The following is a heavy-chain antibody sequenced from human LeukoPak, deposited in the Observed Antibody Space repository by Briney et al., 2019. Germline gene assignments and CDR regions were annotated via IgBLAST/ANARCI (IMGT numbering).Heavy chain of an antibody. V-gene: IGHV5-51*01. CDR3: ARGGGIAVRYYYYYGMDV. CDR2: IYPGDSDT. D-gene: IGHD6-19*01. J-gene: IGHJ6*02. Sequence: GESLQISCQGTGYSFTSYWIAWVRQMPGKGLEWMGIIYPGDSDTRYSPSFQGQVTISADKSISTAYLQWSSLKASDTAMYYCARGGGIAVRYYYYYGMDVWGQGTTVTVSS. CDR1: GYSFTSYW.